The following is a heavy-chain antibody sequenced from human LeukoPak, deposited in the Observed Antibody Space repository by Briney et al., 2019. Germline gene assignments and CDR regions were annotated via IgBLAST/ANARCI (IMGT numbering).Heavy chain of an antibody. V-gene: IGHV6-1*01. J-gene: IGHJ6*02. Sequence: SQTLSLTRAISGDSVSSIRVDWNWIRPSPSRGLEWLGRTYYRSKWHYQYAVSVKGRININPDPSKNQFSLQLNSVTREDTAVYYCAVARSEYHYGMDVWGQGTTVTVSS. CDR1: GDSVSSIRVD. CDR3: AVARSEYHYGMDV. CDR2: TYYRSKWHY. D-gene: IGHD5-12*01.